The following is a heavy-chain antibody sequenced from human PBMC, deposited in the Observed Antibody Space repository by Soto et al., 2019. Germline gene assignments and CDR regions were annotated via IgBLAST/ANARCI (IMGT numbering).Heavy chain of an antibody. CDR3: ARGRRFLEWMGYYYGMDV. V-gene: IGHV1-69*13. CDR2: IIPIFGTA. D-gene: IGHD3-3*01. CDR1: GDTFSTYT. J-gene: IGHJ6*02. Sequence: SVKVSCKASGDTFSTYTITWMRQAPGQGLEWMGGIIPIFGTANYAQKFQGRVTITADESTSTAYMELSSLRSEDTAVYYCARGRRFLEWMGYYYGMDVWGQGTTVTVSS.